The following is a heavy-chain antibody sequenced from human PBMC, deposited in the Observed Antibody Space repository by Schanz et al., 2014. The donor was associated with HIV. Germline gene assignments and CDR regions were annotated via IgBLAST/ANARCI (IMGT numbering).Heavy chain of an antibody. CDR1: GGSISSSSYY. CDR3: ARHIREYRLRWFDP. D-gene: IGHD2-21*01. Sequence: QLQLQESGPGLVKPSETLSLTCTVSGGSISSSSYYWGWIRQPPGKGLEWIGSFYYSGSTYYNPPQKGRATIPVDTPKTLFPLRLSSVTAADTAVYYCARHIREYRLRWFDPWGQGTLVTVSS. CDR2: FYYSGST. V-gene: IGHV4-39*01. J-gene: IGHJ5*02.